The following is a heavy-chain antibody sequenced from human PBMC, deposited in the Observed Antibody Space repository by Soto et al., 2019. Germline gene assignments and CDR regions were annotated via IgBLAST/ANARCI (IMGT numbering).Heavy chain of an antibody. CDR2: IYYSGNT. CDR3: ARFDYYDSSGYLDFGPK. Sequence: SETLSLTCSVSGGSISSSSYYWGWIRQPPGKGLEWIGNIYYSGNTYYTPSLKSRVTISVDKSKNQFSLKLSSVTAADTAVYYCARFDYYDSSGYLDFGPKWGQGTLVTVSS. V-gene: IGHV4-39*01. D-gene: IGHD3-22*01. CDR1: GGSISSSSYY. J-gene: IGHJ4*02.